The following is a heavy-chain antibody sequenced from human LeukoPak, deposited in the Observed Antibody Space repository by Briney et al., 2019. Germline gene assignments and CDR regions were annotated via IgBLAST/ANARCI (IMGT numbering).Heavy chain of an antibody. Sequence: PSQTLSLTCAVSGGSISSGGYSWSWIRQPPGKGLEWIGYIYHSGSTYYNPSLKSRVTISVDRSKNQFSLKLSSVTAADTAVYYCARHTPYYYYMDVWGKGTTVTVSS. CDR3: ARHTPYYYYMDV. J-gene: IGHJ6*03. CDR2: IYHSGST. CDR1: GGSISSGGYS. V-gene: IGHV4-30-2*01.